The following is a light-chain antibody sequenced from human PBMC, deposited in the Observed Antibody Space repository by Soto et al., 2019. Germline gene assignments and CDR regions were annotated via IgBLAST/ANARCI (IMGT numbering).Light chain of an antibody. Sequence: GMTQSPANLSEPRGERTTLSCRASQTVSRNLAWYRQRPGQAPRLLIYDISNRAAGVPARFSGSGSETEFTLTIRCLQSEDLAVYFCQLYNNWPAFGQGTRLEIK. CDR1: QTVSRN. CDR3: QLYNNWPA. CDR2: DIS. V-gene: IGKV3-15*01. J-gene: IGKJ5*01.